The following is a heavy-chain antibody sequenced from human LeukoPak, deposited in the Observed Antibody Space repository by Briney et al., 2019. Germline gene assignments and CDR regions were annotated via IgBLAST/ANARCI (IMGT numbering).Heavy chain of an antibody. D-gene: IGHD3-9*01. V-gene: IGHV4-59*08. Sequence: SETLSLTCTVSGYSISSGYYWSWIRQPPGKGLEWIGYIYYSGSTNYNPSLKSRVTISVDTSKNQFSLKLSSVTAADTAVYYCARLRYFDWLPSEGAFDIWGQGTMVTVSS. CDR1: GYSISSGYY. CDR3: ARLRYFDWLPSEGAFDI. J-gene: IGHJ3*02. CDR2: IYYSGST.